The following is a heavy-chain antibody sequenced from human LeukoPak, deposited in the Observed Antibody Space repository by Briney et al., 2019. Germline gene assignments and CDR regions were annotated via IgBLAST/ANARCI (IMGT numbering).Heavy chain of an antibody. Sequence: GASVKVSCKPSGYTFASSPLHWVRQAPGQRLEWMGWINTRNGDTRYSQKFQGRVTFTRDTSATTSYMELSSLRSEDTAVYYCARAGGAPDYWGQGTLVTVSS. CDR3: ARAGGAPDY. CDR2: INTRNGDT. J-gene: IGHJ4*02. CDR1: GYTFASSP. D-gene: IGHD3-16*01. V-gene: IGHV1-3*04.